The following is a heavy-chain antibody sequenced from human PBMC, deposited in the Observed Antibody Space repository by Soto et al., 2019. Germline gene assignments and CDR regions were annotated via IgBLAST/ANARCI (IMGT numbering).Heavy chain of an antibody. CDR3: VEPPGYYSDSSTYYYV. V-gene: IGHV3-64D*06. CDR1: GFTFNTYA. Sequence: SLRLSCSASGFTFNTYAIHWVRQAPGKGLEYVSAISTNGDRTYYADSVKGRFTISRDNSKNTLYLQMSSLRAEDTAVYYCVEPPGYYSDSSTYYYVWGQGTLVTVSS. D-gene: IGHD3-22*01. CDR2: ISTNGDRT. J-gene: IGHJ4*02.